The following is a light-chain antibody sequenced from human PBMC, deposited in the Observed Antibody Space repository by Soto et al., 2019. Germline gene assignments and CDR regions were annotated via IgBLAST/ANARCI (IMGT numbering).Light chain of an antibody. Sequence: EIVMTQSPATLSVSPGDRATLSCRASQSVSSSLAWYQQIPGQAPRLLIYDASTRATGIPARFGGSGSGTEFTLTISSLQSEDFVVYYCQQYNNWPPLTFCGGTKVELK. CDR1: QSVSSS. CDR2: DAS. CDR3: QQYNNWPPLT. V-gene: IGKV3-15*01. J-gene: IGKJ4*01.